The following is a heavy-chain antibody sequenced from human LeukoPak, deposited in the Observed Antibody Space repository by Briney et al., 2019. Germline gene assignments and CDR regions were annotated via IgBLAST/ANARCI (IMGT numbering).Heavy chain of an antibody. CDR2: IYYSGST. V-gene: IGHV4-59*12. D-gene: IGHD3-9*01. J-gene: IGHJ4*02. CDR1: GGSISSYY. CDR3: ARLLGDSDY. Sequence: SETLSLTCTVCGGSISSYYWSWIRQPPGKGLEYIGYIYYSGSTNYNPSLKSRVTISVDTSKNQFSLKLSSVTAADTAVYYCARLLGDSDYWGQGTLVTVSS.